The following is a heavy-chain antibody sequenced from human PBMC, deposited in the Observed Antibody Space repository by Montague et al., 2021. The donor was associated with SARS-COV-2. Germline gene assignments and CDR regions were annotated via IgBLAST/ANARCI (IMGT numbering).Heavy chain of an antibody. CDR1: GGSISSYS. Sequence: SETLSLICTVSGGSISSYSWSWIRQPPGKGLEWTGSIYYSGSTYYNPSLKSRVTISVDTSKNQFSLKLSSVTAADTAVYYCVRQPGQWLPREWFWFDPWGQGTLVTVSS. J-gene: IGHJ5*02. CDR3: VRQPGQWLPREWFWFDP. D-gene: IGHD6-19*01. CDR2: IYYSGST. V-gene: IGHV4-59*05.